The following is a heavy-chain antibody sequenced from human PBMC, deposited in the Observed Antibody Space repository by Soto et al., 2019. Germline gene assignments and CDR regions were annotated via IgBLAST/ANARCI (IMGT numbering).Heavy chain of an antibody. CDR2: INPNSGGT. CDR3: ARGDSSGWYEYYYYGMDV. V-gene: IGHV1-2*02. Sequence: ASVKVSFKASGYTFTGYYMHWVRQAPGQGLEWMGWINPNSGGTNYAQKFQGRVTMTRDTSISTAYMELSRLRSDDTAVYYCARGDSSGWYEYYYYGMDVWGQGTTVTV. D-gene: IGHD6-19*01. J-gene: IGHJ6*02. CDR1: GYTFTGYY.